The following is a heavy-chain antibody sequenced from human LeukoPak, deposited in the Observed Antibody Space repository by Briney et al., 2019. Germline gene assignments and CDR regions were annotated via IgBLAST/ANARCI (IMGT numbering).Heavy chain of an antibody. CDR2: INPKSGGT. J-gene: IGHJ4*02. V-gene: IGHV1-2*06. CDR1: GYIFTDYY. CDR3: ARDLASTPHWELDY. Sequence: GASVKVSCKASGYIFTDYYIHWVRQSHAQGLEWMGRINPKSGGTDDAQDFQGRVTMTRDSSINTVHLYLSSLTSDDTAVYYCARDLASTPHWELDYWGQGSPVTVSA. D-gene: IGHD7-27*01.